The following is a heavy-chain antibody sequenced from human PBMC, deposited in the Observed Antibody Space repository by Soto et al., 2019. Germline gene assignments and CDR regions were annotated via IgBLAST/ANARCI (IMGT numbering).Heavy chain of an antibody. Sequence: SETLSLTCTVSGGSISSYYWSWIRQPPGKXLEWIGYIYYSGSTNYNPSLKSRVTISVDASKNQFSLKLSSVTAADTAVYYCAREGYYYDSRGPSRDAFDIWGQGTMVTVSS. CDR1: GGSISSYY. CDR3: AREGYYYDSRGPSRDAFDI. CDR2: IYYSGST. J-gene: IGHJ3*02. V-gene: IGHV4-59*01. D-gene: IGHD3-22*01.